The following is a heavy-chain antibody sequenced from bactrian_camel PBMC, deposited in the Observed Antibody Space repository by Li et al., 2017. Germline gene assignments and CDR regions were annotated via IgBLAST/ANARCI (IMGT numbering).Heavy chain of an antibody. J-gene: IGHJ4*01. V-gene: IGHV3S40*01. D-gene: IGHD1*01. CDR2: IYGGGGNE. Sequence: VQLVESGGGAVQAGGSLRLSCAASGYTYSSFCMGWFRQAPGKEREGIAVIYGGGGNEWYADSVKDRFTISQDIAKQLVYLQMNSLQPEDTAKYFYAARRRFRGCDLGVPYNYWGQGTQVTVSS. CDR3: AARRRFRGCDLGVPYNY. CDR1: GYTYSSFC.